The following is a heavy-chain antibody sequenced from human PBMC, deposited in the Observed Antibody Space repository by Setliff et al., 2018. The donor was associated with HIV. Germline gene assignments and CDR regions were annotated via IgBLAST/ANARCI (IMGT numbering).Heavy chain of an antibody. CDR2: MNPKSGNT. CDR1: GYNFTSHD. J-gene: IGHJ4*02. D-gene: IGHD2-2*01. CDR3: ARGYCSSTSCYGTYYFDN. V-gene: IGHV1-8*01. Sequence: ASVKVSCKASGYNFTSHDINWVRQAPGQGLEWMGWMNPKSGNTGYARKFQGRVTMTRKTSISTAYMELRSLRSDDTAVYYCARGYCSSTSCYGTYYFDNWGQGTPVTVSS.